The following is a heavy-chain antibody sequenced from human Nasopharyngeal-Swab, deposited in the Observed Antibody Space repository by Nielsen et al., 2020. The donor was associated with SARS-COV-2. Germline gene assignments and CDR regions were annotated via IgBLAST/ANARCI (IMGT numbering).Heavy chain of an antibody. Sequence: SETLSLTCTVSGVSITSQYWSWIRQPPGKGLEWIGYITHNSGTSYNPSLTSRVTMFMDTSKNQFSLRLRSVTAADTPVYYCAKEGATGWFAPWGQGTLVTVSS. J-gene: IGHJ5*02. CDR2: ITHNSGT. CDR1: GVSITSQY. V-gene: IGHV4-59*11. CDR3: AKEGATGWFAP.